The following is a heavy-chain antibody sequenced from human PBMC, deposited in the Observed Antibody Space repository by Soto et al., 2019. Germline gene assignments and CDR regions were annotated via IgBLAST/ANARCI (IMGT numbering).Heavy chain of an antibody. CDR1: GISYG. J-gene: IGHJ4*02. CDR2: ISLHNGDT. Sequence: QVPLVQSGAEVKKPGASVKVSCKAVGISYGISWVRQAPGQGLEWMGWISLHNGDTNNAPNLQGRITMTTGTSTSTTYMELRSLRSDDTAVYYCATDERDDCSSINCHYFDHWGQGTLVTVSS. CDR3: ATDERDDCSSINCHYFDH. D-gene: IGHD2-15*01. V-gene: IGHV1-18*04.